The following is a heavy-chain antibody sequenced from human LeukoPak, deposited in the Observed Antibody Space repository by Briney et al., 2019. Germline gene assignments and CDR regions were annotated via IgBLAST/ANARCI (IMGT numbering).Heavy chain of an antibody. CDR1: GLTFSSYG. Sequence: GGSLRLSCAASGLTFSSYGMHWVRQAPGKGLEWVAVISYDGSYKYYADSVQGRFTISRDNSKNTLYLQMNSLRPDDTAVYYCAKWDFDYWGQGTLVTVSS. V-gene: IGHV3-30*18. CDR2: ISYDGSYK. CDR3: AKWDFDY. J-gene: IGHJ4*02.